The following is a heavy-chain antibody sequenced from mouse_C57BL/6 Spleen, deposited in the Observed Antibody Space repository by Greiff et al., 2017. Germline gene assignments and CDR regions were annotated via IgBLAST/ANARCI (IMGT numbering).Heavy chain of an antibody. CDR1: GYSFTGYY. Sequence: VQLKQSGPELVKPGASVKISCKASGYSFTGYYMNWVKQSPEKSLEWIGEINPSTGGTTYNQKFKAKATLTVDKSSSTAYMQLKSLTSEDSAVYYCARFRPKYFDYWGQGTTRTVSS. V-gene: IGHV1-42*01. CDR2: INPSTGGT. CDR3: ARFRPKYFDY. J-gene: IGHJ2*01.